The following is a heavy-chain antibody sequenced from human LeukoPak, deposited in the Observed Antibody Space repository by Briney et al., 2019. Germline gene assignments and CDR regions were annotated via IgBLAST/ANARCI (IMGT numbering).Heavy chain of an antibody. Sequence: SETLSLTCTVSGGSISSYYWSWIRQPPGKGLEWIGYIYYSGSTNYNPSLKSRVTISVDTSKNQFSLKLSSVTAADTAVYYCARGTYYYDSSGYYKKAYFDYWGQGTLVAVSS. CDR3: ARGTYYYDSSGYYKKAYFDY. J-gene: IGHJ4*02. CDR2: IYYSGST. CDR1: GGSISSYY. D-gene: IGHD3-22*01. V-gene: IGHV4-59*12.